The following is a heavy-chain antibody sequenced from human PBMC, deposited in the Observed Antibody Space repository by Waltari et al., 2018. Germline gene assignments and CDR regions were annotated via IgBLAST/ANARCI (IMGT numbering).Heavy chain of an antibody. D-gene: IGHD1-1*01. J-gene: IGHJ4*02. Sequence: EVQLVESGGDLVQPGGSLRLSCVASGFTVSSNHMSWVRQAPGTGLEWVSFICSGGNTSYADSGKGRFTRSRDNTKNTLYLQMNSLRAEDTAVYYCARDGRNWDLGYWGQGTLVTVSS. CDR1: GFTVSSNH. CDR3: ARDGRNWDLGY. CDR2: ICSGGNT. V-gene: IGHV3-66*01.